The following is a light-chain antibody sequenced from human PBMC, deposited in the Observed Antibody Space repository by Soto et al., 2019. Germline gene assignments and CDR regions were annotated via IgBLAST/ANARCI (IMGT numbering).Light chain of an antibody. CDR2: EGS. CDR3: CSYAGSLV. J-gene: IGLJ2*01. CDR1: SSNIGSYNL. Sequence: QSALTQPASVSGSPGQSITISCTGTSSNIGSYNLVSWYQQHPGKAPKLMIYEGSMRPSGVSNRFSGSKSGNMASLTISGLQAEDEADYYCCSYAGSLVFGGGTKLTVL. V-gene: IGLV2-23*01.